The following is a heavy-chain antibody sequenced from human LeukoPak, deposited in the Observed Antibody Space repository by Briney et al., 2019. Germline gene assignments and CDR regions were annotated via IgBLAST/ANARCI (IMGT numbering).Heavy chain of an antibody. V-gene: IGHV3-21*01. D-gene: IGHD6-6*01. CDR1: GFTFSSYA. CDR2: ISSSSSYI. CDR3: ARDYRIAARPIDY. J-gene: IGHJ4*02. Sequence: TGGSLRLSCAASGFTFSSYAMSWVRQAPGKGLEWVSSISSSSSYIYYADSVKGRFTISRDNAKNSLYLQMNSLRAEDTAVCYCARDYRIAARPIDYWGQGTLVTVSS.